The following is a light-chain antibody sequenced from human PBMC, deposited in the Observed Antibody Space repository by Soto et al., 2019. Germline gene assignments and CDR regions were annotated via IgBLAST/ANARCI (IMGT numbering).Light chain of an antibody. Sequence: QSALTQPASVSGSLGQSITISCTGTSSDVGSYNLVSWYQQHPGKAPKLIIYEVSKRPSGVSNRFSGSKSGNTASLTISGLQAEDEADYYCCSYAGSSTFYVFGTGTKLTVL. J-gene: IGLJ1*01. CDR1: SSDVGSYNL. V-gene: IGLV2-23*02. CDR2: EVS. CDR3: CSYAGSSTFYV.